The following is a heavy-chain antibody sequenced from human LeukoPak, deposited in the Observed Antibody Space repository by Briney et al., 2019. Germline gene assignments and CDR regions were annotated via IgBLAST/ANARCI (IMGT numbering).Heavy chain of an antibody. D-gene: IGHD3-10*01. J-gene: IGHJ4*02. V-gene: IGHV5-51*01. CDR2: IYPGDSDT. CDR3: ARLLGGTYYYFDF. Sequence: GESLKISCKGSGYSFTSFWIGWVRQIPGKGLEWMGTIYPGDSDTRYSPSFQGQVTISADKFRTTAYLQWSGLRAADSAMYYCARLLGGTYYYFDFWGQGTLVTVSS. CDR1: GYSFTSFW.